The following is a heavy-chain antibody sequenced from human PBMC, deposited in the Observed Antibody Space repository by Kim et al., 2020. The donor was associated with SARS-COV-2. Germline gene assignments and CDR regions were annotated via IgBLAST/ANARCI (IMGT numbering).Heavy chain of an antibody. CDR1: GFTFSSYS. D-gene: IGHD4-17*01. V-gene: IGHV3-21*01. Sequence: GGSLRLSCAASGFTFSSYSMNWVRQAPGKGLEWVSSISSSSSNIYYADSVKGRFTISRDNAKNSLYLQMNSLRAEDTAVYYCARDVVNTVAYSFDYWGQRTLVTVSS. CDR3: ARDVVNTVAYSFDY. CDR2: ISSSSSNI. J-gene: IGHJ4*02.